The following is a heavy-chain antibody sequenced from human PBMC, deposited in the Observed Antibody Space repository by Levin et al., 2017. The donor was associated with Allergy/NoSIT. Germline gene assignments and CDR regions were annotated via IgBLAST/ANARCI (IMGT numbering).Heavy chain of an antibody. CDR3: ARDISSSAGFDP. Sequence: PGGSLRLSCAASGFTFSSYSMNWVRQAPGKGLEWVSYISHSSSTIYYADSVKARFTISRDNAKNSLYLQMNSLRDGDTAVYYCARDISSSAGFDPWGQGTLVTVSS. V-gene: IGHV3-48*02. J-gene: IGHJ5*02. CDR1: GFTFSSYS. D-gene: IGHD6-6*01. CDR2: ISHSSSTI.